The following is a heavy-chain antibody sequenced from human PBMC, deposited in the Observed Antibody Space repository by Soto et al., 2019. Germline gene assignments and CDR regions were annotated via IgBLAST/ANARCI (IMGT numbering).Heavy chain of an antibody. Sequence: PSETLSLIXTVSGGSISSYYWSWIRQPPGKGLEWIGYIYYSGSTNYNPSLKSRVTISVDTSKNQFSLKLSSVTAADTAVYYCARVRDGYNYFGFDPWGQGTLVTVSS. CDR1: GGSISSYY. D-gene: IGHD5-12*01. CDR2: IYYSGST. CDR3: ARVRDGYNYFGFDP. J-gene: IGHJ5*02. V-gene: IGHV4-59*01.